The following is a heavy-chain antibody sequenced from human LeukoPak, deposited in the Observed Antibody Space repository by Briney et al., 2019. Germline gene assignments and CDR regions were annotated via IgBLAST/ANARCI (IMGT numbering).Heavy chain of an antibody. CDR3: TRVGYIDEGIDY. CDR2: IKQDGSKK. J-gene: IGHJ4*02. D-gene: IGHD5-24*01. V-gene: IGHV3-7*04. CDR1: GLTFSSHW. Sequence: GGSLRLSCAASGLTFSSHWMHWVRQAPGKGLEWVANIKQDGSKKSYVDSVKGRFTISRDNAKNSLYLQMNSLRAEDTAIYYCTRVGYIDEGIDYWGQGTLVTVSS.